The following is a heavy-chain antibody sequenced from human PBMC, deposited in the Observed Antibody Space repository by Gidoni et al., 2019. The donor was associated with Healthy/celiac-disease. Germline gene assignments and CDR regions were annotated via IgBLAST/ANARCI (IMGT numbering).Heavy chain of an antibody. CDR1: GFTVSSNY. CDR3: ARSGSDFWSGYYYFDY. D-gene: IGHD3-3*01. Sequence: EVQLVETGGGLIQPGGSLRLSCAASGFTVSSNYMSWVRQAPGKGLEWVSVIYSGGSTYYADSVKGRFTISRDNSKNTLYLQMNSLRAEDTAVYYCARSGSDFWSGYYYFDYWGQGTLVTVSS. J-gene: IGHJ4*02. V-gene: IGHV3-53*02. CDR2: IYSGGST.